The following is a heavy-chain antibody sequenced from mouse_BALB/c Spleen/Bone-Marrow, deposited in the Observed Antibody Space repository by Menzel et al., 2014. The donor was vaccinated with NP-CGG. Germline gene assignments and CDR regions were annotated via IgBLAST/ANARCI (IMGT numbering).Heavy chain of an antibody. CDR1: GYTFTSYW. CDR2: INPSTGYT. CDR3: ARYPYYDYDGFAY. Sequence: VQLQQSGAELAKPGASVKMPCKASGYTFTSYWMHWVKQRPGQGLEWIGYINPSTGYTEYNQKFKDKATLTADKSSSTAYMQLSSLTSEDSAVYYCARYPYYDYDGFAYWGQGTLVTVSA. D-gene: IGHD2-4*01. J-gene: IGHJ3*01. V-gene: IGHV1-7*01.